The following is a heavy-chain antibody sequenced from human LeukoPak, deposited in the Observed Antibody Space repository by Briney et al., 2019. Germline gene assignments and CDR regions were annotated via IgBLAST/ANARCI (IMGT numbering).Heavy chain of an antibody. J-gene: IGHJ4*02. V-gene: IGHV4-31*03. CDR1: GGSISSGGYY. Sequence: PSQTLSLTCTVSGGSISSGGYYWSWIRQHPGKGLEWIGYIYYSGSTYYNPSLKSRVTISVDTSKYQFSLKLSSVTAADTAVYYCARAPVDTAMVSGVYFDYWGQGTLVTVSS. CDR2: IYYSGST. D-gene: IGHD5-18*01. CDR3: ARAPVDTAMVSGVYFDY.